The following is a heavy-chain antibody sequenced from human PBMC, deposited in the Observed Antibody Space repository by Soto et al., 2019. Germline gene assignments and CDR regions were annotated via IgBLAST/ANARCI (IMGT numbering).Heavy chain of an antibody. CDR2: ISSSSSYI. D-gene: IGHD3-10*01. CDR3: AIGVPREEWFGELLQKPRGDV. J-gene: IGHJ6*04. V-gene: IGHV3-21*01. CDR1: GFTFSSYS. Sequence: GGSLRLSCAASGFTFSSYSMNWVRQAPGKGLEWVSSISSSSSYIYYADSVKGRFTISRDNAKNSLYLQMNSLRAEDTAVYYCAIGVPREEWFGELLQKPRGDVWGKGTTATVSS.